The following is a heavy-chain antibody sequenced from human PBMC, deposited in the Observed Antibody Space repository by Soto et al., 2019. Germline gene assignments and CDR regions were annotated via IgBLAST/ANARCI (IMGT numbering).Heavy chain of an antibody. Sequence: ASVKVSCKASGGTFSSYAISWVRQAPGQGLEWMGGIIPIFGTANYAQKFQGRVTITADESTSTAYMELSSLRSEDTAVYYCARALHGYYDSSGYSLRYWGQGTLVTVSS. D-gene: IGHD3-22*01. J-gene: IGHJ4*02. CDR1: GGTFSSYA. V-gene: IGHV1-69*13. CDR3: ARALHGYYDSSGYSLRY. CDR2: IIPIFGTA.